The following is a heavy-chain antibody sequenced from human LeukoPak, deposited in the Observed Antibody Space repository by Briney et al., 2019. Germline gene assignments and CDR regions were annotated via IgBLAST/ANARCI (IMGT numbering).Heavy chain of an antibody. V-gene: IGHV4-39*07. Sequence: SETLSLTCTVSGGSISSSSYYWGWIRQPPGKGLEWIGEINHSGSTNYNPSLKSRVTISVDTSKNQFSLKLSSVTAADTAVYYCASHYYDSSGLDYWGQGTLVTVSS. CDR1: GGSISSSSYY. CDR3: ASHYYDSSGLDY. D-gene: IGHD3-22*01. J-gene: IGHJ4*02. CDR2: INHSGST.